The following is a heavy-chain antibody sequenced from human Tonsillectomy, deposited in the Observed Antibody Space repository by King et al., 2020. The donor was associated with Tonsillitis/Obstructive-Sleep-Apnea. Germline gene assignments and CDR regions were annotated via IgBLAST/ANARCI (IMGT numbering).Heavy chain of an antibody. CDR3: AHRQGYCTGGNCPRGFDP. J-gene: IGHJ5*02. Sequence: TLKESGPTLVQPTQTLTLTCTFSGFSLTTGGVGVGWIRQPPGRALEWLALIYWDDDKQYSPSLKSRVTITQDTSKNQVVLTMTNVDPVDTATYYCAHRQGYCTGGNCPRGFDPWGQGTLVTVAS. D-gene: IGHD2-8*02. V-gene: IGHV2-5*02. CDR2: IYWDDDK. CDR1: GFSLTTGGVG.